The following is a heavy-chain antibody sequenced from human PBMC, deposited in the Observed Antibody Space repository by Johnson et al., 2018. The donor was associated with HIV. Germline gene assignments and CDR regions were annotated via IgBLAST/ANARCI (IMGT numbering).Heavy chain of an antibody. CDR3: ASGVTARAPLLI. CDR2: ISNDGPNT. CDR1: DFTFTNNA. D-gene: IGHD6-6*01. V-gene: IGHV3-30*04. J-gene: IGHJ3*02. Sequence: QVQLVESGGGVVQPGRSLRLSCAASDFTFTNNAIHWVRQAPGKGLEWVAVISNDGPNTYYADSVKGRFTISRDNSRNSVSLQMIILRPKDTAMYYCASGVTARAPLLIWGQGTMVTVSS.